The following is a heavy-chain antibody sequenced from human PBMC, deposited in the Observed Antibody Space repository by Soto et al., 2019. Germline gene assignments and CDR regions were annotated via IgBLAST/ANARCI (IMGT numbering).Heavy chain of an antibody. CDR2: IYYSGST. CDR3: ARVPPYQYYYFWGSYRQYQDYYYYMDV. D-gene: IGHD3-16*02. Sequence: SETLSLTCTVSGGSISSYYWSWIRQPPGKGLEWIRYIYYSGSTNYNPSLKSRVTISVDTSKNQFSLKLSSVTAADTVVYYCARVPPYQYYYFWGSYRQYQDYYYYMDVWGKGTTVTVSS. J-gene: IGHJ6*03. CDR1: GGSISSYY. V-gene: IGHV4-59*01.